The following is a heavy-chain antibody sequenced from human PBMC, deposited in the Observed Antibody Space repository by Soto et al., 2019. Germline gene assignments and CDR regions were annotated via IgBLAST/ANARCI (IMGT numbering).Heavy chain of an antibody. D-gene: IGHD2-8*01. CDR1: GYSISSGYY. J-gene: IGHJ6*02. V-gene: IGHV4-38-2*01. Sequence: PSETLSLTCAVSGYSISSGYYWGWIRQPPGKGLERIGSIYHSGSTYYNPSLKSRVTISVDTSKNHFSLKLSSVTAADTAVYYCARIIYCTNGVRTPLYAMDVWGQGTPVTVSS. CDR2: IYHSGST. CDR3: ARIIYCTNGVRTPLYAMDV.